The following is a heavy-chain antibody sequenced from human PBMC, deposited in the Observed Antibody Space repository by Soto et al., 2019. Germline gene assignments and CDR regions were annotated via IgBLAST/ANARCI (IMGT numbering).Heavy chain of an antibody. Sequence: VESLKISCNGSGYTFTSDWIGWVRQMPWKGLEWMGIIYPGDSDTRYSPSFQGQVTISADKSISTAYLQWSSLKASDTAMYYRVRLSGCSNGVCYRFDYWGQGALVTVSS. J-gene: IGHJ4*02. V-gene: IGHV5-51*01. CDR1: GYTFTSDW. CDR3: VRLSGCSNGVCYRFDY. CDR2: IYPGDSDT. D-gene: IGHD2-8*01.